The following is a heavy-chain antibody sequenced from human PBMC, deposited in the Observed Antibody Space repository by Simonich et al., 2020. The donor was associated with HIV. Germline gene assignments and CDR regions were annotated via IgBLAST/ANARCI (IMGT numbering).Heavy chain of an antibody. Sequence: QVQLQQWGAGLLKPSETLSLTCAVYGGSFSGYYWSWIRQPPGQGREWIGENNHSGSTNYNPSLKSRVTISVDTSKNQFSLKLSSVTAADTAVYYCARLTAGGLGEYFQHWGQGTLVTVSS. D-gene: IGHD6-13*01. CDR3: ARLTAGGLGEYFQH. CDR2: NNHSGST. V-gene: IGHV4-34*01. CDR1: GGSFSGYY. J-gene: IGHJ1*01.